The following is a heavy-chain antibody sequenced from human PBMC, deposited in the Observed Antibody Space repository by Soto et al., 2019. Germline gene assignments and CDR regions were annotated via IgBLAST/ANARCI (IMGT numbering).Heavy chain of an antibody. V-gene: IGHV3-43*01. J-gene: IGHJ3*02. D-gene: IGHD3-16*01. Sequence: EVQLVESGGVVVQPGGSLRLSCAASGFTFDDYTMHWVRQAPGKGLEWVSLISWDGGSTYYADSGKGRFTISRDNSKTSLYQQMNSLGTEDTALYYCAKDMGHEAFDIWGQGTMVTVSS. CDR1: GFTFDDYT. CDR2: ISWDGGST. CDR3: AKDMGHEAFDI.